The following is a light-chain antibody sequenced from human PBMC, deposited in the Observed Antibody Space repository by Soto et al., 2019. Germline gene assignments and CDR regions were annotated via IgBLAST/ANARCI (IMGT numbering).Light chain of an antibody. CDR1: RGISNY. Sequence: DIQVTQSPSSLSTSVGDTVTITCRASRGISNYLVWYQLKPGKVPKLLIYSASTLQSGGPSRFSGSGSGTDFTLTISSLQPEDVATYYGQNYYSALWTFGQGTKVEIK. V-gene: IGKV1-27*01. CDR3: QNYYSALWT. CDR2: SAS. J-gene: IGKJ1*01.